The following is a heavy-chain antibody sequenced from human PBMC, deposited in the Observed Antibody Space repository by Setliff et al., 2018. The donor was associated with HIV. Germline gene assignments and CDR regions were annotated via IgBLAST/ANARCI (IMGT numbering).Heavy chain of an antibody. CDR1: AYSIRNGYY. J-gene: IGHJ4*02. Sequence: PSETLSLTCTVSAYSIRNGYYWGWIRQSPGKGLEWIGTLYYDGNTYYNPSLKNRVTMSVDTSKNQFSLNLNSVTAADTAVYYCARETIRSGHPSEAGFDFWGQGALVTAPQ. D-gene: IGHD6-19*01. CDR3: ARETIRSGHPSEAGFDF. CDR2: LYYDGNT. V-gene: IGHV4-38-2*02.